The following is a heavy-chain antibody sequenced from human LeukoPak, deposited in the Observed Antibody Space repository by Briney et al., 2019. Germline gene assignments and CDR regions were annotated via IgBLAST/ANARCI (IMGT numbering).Heavy chain of an antibody. V-gene: IGHV1-24*01. CDR2: FDPEDGET. CDR1: GYTLTELS. Sequence: GASVKVSCKVSGYTLTELSMHWVRQAPGKGLEWMGGFDPEDGETIYAQKFQGRVTMTADTSTDTAYMELSSLRSEDTAVYYCATGGSGYYSDYWGQGTLVTVSS. J-gene: IGHJ4*02. D-gene: IGHD3-22*01. CDR3: ATGGSGYYSDY.